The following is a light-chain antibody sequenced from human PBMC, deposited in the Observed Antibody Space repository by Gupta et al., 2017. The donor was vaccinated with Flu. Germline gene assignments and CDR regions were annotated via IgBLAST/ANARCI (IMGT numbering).Light chain of an antibody. CDR3: QQYNLWYT. CDR2: SAS. Sequence: PGEGATLSCRASQNIRTNLAWYQQKPGQAPRLLIHSASTRATGIPVRFSGSGSGTDFTLTISSVQSEDFAVYYCQQYNLWYTFGQGTKLEIK. J-gene: IGKJ2*01. CDR1: QNIRTN. V-gene: IGKV3-15*01.